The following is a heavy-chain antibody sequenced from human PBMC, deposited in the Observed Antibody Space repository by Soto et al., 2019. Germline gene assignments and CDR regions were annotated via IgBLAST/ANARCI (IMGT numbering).Heavy chain of an antibody. J-gene: IGHJ6*03. V-gene: IGHV3-9*01. CDR1: GFTFDDYA. D-gene: IGHD2-2*01. Sequence: GGSLRLSCAASGFTFDDYAMHWVRQAPGKGLEWVSGISWNSGSIGYADSVKGRFTLSRDNAKNSLYLQMNSLRAEDTALYYCAKDLRRVPAASALYYYYYYMDVWGKGTTVTVSS. CDR2: ISWNSGSI. CDR3: AKDLRRVPAASALYYYYYYMDV.